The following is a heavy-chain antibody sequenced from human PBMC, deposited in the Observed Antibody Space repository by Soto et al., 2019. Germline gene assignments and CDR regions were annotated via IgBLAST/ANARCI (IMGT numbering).Heavy chain of an antibody. D-gene: IGHD2-21*01. CDR3: ASGLSGDKVDQ. CDR2: IYDSGNT. V-gene: IGHV4-30-4*01. Sequence: QVQLQESGPGLVKPSQTLSLTCTVSGGSISDGAYYWSWIRQPPGKGLEWIGHIYDSGNTYNNPSLTSRLTISVDTSKNPFSLNLTSVTAADTAVYSCASGLSGDKVDQWGQGTLVTLSS. CDR1: GGSISDGAYY. J-gene: IGHJ4*02.